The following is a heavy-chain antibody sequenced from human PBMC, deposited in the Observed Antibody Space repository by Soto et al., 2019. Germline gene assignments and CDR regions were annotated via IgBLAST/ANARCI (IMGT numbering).Heavy chain of an antibody. CDR1: GYTFSSIG. V-gene: IGHV1-18*01. Sequence: QVQLVQSGAEVKKPGASVKVSCKTSGYTFSSIGISWVRQAPGQGLEWMGWISPHKDNTYYAQRLQGRVTMTTHTSTSTAYMELRSLRSDDTAVYFCARDLDGSGSYYPKYWGQGTLVTVSS. CDR2: ISPHKDNT. D-gene: IGHD3-10*01. CDR3: ARDLDGSGSYYPKY. J-gene: IGHJ4*02.